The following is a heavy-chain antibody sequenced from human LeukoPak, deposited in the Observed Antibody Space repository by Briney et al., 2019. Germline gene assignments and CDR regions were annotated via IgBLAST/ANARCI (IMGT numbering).Heavy chain of an antibody. V-gene: IGHV4-34*01. J-gene: IGHJ5*02. CDR3: ARSSGRGYCSSTSCYTDNWFDP. CDR1: GGSFSGYY. D-gene: IGHD2-2*02. CDR2: INHSGST. Sequence: IPSETLSLTCAVYGGSFSGYYWSWIRQPPGKGLEWIGEINHSGSTNYNPSLKSRVTISVDTSKNQFSLKLSSVTAADTAVYYCARSSGRGYCSSTSCYTDNWFDPWGQGTLVTVSS.